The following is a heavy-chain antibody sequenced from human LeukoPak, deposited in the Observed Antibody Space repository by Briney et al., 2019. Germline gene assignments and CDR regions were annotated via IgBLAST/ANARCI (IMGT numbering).Heavy chain of an antibody. CDR2: IYDIGST. D-gene: IGHD3-22*01. Sequence: SETLSLTCTVSGGSVSSYYWSWIRQPPGKGLEWIGYIYDIGSTKYNPSLKSRVTMSVDTSKNQFSLKLSSVTAAGTAVYHCARTYYYDSSGYLNHWFDPWGQGTLVTVSS. CDR1: GGSVSSYY. J-gene: IGHJ5*02. V-gene: IGHV4-59*08. CDR3: ARTYYYDSSGYLNHWFDP.